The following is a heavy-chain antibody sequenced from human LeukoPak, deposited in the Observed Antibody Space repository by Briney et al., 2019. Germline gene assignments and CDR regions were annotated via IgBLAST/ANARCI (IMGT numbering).Heavy chain of an antibody. CDR3: AKGMSSSTWYVSFDY. V-gene: IGHV3-23*01. CDR2: ISGSGGST. J-gene: IGHJ4*02. CDR1: GFTFSSYA. Sequence: GGSLRLSCAVSGFTFSSYAMSWVRQAPGKGLEWVSAISGSGGSTYYADSVKGRFTISRDNAKNSLYLQMNSLRAEDMALYYCAKGMSSSTWYVSFDYWGQGTLVTVSS. D-gene: IGHD6-13*01.